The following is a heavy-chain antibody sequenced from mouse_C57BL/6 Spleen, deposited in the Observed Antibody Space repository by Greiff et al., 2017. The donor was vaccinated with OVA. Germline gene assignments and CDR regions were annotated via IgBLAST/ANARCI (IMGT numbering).Heavy chain of an antibody. CDR1: GFTFSSYA. V-gene: IGHV5-4*01. D-gene: IGHD1-1*01. CDR3: ASLGYGSSDAMDY. CDR2: ISDGGSYT. Sequence: EVHLVESGGGLVKPGGSLKLSCAASGFTFSSYAMSWVRQTPEKRLEWVATISDGGSYTYSPDNVKGRFTISRDNAKNNLYLQMSHLKSEDTAMYYCASLGYGSSDAMDYWGQGTSVTVSS. J-gene: IGHJ4*01.